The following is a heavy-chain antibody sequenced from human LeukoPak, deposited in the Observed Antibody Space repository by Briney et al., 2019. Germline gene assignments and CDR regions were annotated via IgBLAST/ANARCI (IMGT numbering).Heavy chain of an antibody. Sequence: SETLSLTCTVSGGSISSYYWSWIRQPAGKGLEWIGRIYTSGSTNYNPSLKSRVTMSVDTSKNQFSFKLSSVTAADTAVCNCARGLRGITNYGVVPGCYYYMDVWGKGNPVTVSS. CDR3: ARGLRGITNYGVVPGCYYYMDV. J-gene: IGHJ6*03. D-gene: IGHD3-3*01. CDR2: IYTSGST. CDR1: GGSISSYY. V-gene: IGHV4-4*07.